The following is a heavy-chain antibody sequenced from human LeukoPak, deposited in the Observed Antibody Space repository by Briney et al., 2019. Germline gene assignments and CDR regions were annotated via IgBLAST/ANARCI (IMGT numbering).Heavy chain of an antibody. CDR3: ARDAHCSSTSCDKPLWYFDL. J-gene: IGHJ2*01. CDR2: IKQDGSET. CDR1: GFPFNNYW. Sequence: GGSLRLSCAVSGFPFNNYWMSWVRQAPGKGLEWVANIKQDGSETYYVDSVKGRFTISRDNAENSLYLQMNSLRAEDTALYHCARDAHCSSTSCDKPLWYFDLWGRGTLVTVSS. V-gene: IGHV3-7*01. D-gene: IGHD2-2*02.